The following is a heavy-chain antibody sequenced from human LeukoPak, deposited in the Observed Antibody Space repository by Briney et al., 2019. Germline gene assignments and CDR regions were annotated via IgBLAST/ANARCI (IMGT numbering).Heavy chain of an antibody. CDR3: ATSYSSSGRADY. CDR2: MNPNSGNT. D-gene: IGHD6-6*01. Sequence: ASVKVSCKASGYTFTSHGINWVRQATGQGLEWMGWMNPNSGNTGYAQKFQGRVTMTRNTSISTAYMELSSLRSEDTAVYYCATSYSSSGRADYWGQGTLVTVSS. CDR1: GYTFTSHG. J-gene: IGHJ4*02. V-gene: IGHV1-8*02.